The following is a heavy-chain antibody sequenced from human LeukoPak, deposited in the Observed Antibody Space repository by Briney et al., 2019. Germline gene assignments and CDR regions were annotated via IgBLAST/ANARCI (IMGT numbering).Heavy chain of an antibody. V-gene: IGHV1-69*05. CDR2: IIPIFGTA. CDR3: VREENWFDP. Sequence: GASVKVSCKASGGTFSNAVISWVRLAPGQGLEWMGGIIPIFGTANYGQKFQGRVTMTTDTSTSTAYMELRSLRSDDTAVYYCVREENWFDPWGQGTLVTVSS. CDR1: GGTFSNAV. J-gene: IGHJ5*02.